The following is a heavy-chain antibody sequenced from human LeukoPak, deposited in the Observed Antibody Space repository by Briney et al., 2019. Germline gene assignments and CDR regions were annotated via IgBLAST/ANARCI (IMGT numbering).Heavy chain of an antibody. CDR3: ARTQLTTVVTPYMGIFDY. V-gene: IGHV1-2*06. Sequence: GASVKVSCKASGYTFTGYYKHWVRQAPGQGLEWMGRINPNSGGTNYAQKFQGRVTMTRDTSISTAYMELSRLRSDDTAVYYCARTQLTTVVTPYMGIFDYWGQGTLVTVSS. CDR1: GYTFTGYY. D-gene: IGHD4-23*01. J-gene: IGHJ4*02. CDR2: INPNSGGT.